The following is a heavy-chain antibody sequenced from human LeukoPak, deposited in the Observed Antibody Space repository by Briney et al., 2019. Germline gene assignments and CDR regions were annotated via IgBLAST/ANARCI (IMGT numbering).Heavy chain of an antibody. Sequence: ASVKVSCKASGHTFTSYGISWVRQAPGQGLEWMGWISAYNGNANYAQKLQGRVTMTTDTSTSTAYMELRSLRSDDTAVYYCARGRGSGYYYYYYGMDVWGQGTTVTVSS. V-gene: IGHV1-18*01. D-gene: IGHD3-10*01. CDR1: GHTFTSYG. J-gene: IGHJ6*02. CDR3: ARGRGSGYYYYYYGMDV. CDR2: ISAYNGNA.